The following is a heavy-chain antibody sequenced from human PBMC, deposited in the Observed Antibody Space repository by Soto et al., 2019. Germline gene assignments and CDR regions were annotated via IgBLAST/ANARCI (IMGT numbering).Heavy chain of an antibody. J-gene: IGHJ6*02. CDR3: AKGRDFWSGPYGMDV. D-gene: IGHD3-3*01. CDR2: ISGSGGST. CDR1: GFTFSSYA. Sequence: EVQLLESGGGLVQPGGSLRLSCAASGFTFSSYAMSWVRQAPGKGLEWVSAISGSGGSTYYADSVKGRFTISRDYSKNTLYLQMNSLRAEDTAVYYCAKGRDFWSGPYGMDVWGQGTTVTVSS. V-gene: IGHV3-23*01.